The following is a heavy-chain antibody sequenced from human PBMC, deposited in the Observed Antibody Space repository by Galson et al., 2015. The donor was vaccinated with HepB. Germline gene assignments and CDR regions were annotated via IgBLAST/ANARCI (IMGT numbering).Heavy chain of an antibody. D-gene: IGHD3-22*01. CDR2: INTNTGNP. CDR1: GYTFTNFG. J-gene: IGHJ4*02. V-gene: IGHV7-4-1*02. Sequence: SCKASGYTFTNFGINWVRQAPGQGLEWMGWINTNTGNPVFAQGFTGRFVFSLDTSVSTAYLQISSLKAEDTAVYYCARDYYDSRSDYWGQGTLVTVSS. CDR3: ARDYYDSRSDY.